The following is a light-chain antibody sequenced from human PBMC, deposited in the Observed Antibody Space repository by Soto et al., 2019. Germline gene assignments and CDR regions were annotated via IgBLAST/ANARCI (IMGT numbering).Light chain of an antibody. Sequence: QSALTQPASVSGSPGQSITFSCTGTRSDVGGYDYVSWYQQPPDEAPKLIIYDVNNRASGVSNRFSGSKSGNTASLTISGLQAEDEADYYCSSYTGSSAPFVFGTGTKLTVL. CDR1: RSDVGGYDY. V-gene: IGLV2-14*01. CDR3: SSYTGSSAPFV. CDR2: DVN. J-gene: IGLJ1*01.